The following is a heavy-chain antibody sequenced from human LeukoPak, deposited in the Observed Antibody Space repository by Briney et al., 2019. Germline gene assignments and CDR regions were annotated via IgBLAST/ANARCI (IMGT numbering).Heavy chain of an antibody. V-gene: IGHV3-30*18. CDR2: ISYDGSNK. Sequence: GGSPRLSCAASGFTFSSSGMHWVCHALGEGLGRVADISYDGSNKYYADSVKGRFTISRDNSKNTLYLQMNSLRAEDTAVYYCAKDKDTAMPLSWYFDYWGQGTLVTVSS. CDR1: GFTFSSSG. CDR3: AKDKDTAMPLSWYFDY. J-gene: IGHJ4*02. D-gene: IGHD5-18*01.